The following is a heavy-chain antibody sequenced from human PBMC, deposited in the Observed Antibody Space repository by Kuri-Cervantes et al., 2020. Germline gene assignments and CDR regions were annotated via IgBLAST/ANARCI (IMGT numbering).Heavy chain of an antibody. V-gene: IGHV4-61*05. CDR3: ARKGGYDRKVLMVFRHYYYYYMDV. CDR1: GGSMSSSSYY. CDR2: VYASGST. J-gene: IGHJ6*03. Sequence: SETLSLTCTVSGGSMSSSSYYWGWIRQPAGKGLEWIGRVYASGSTNYNPFLKSRVTISVDKSKNQFSLKLSSVTAADTAVYYCARKGGYDRKVLMVFRHYYYYYMDVWGKGTTVTVSS. D-gene: IGHD5-12*01.